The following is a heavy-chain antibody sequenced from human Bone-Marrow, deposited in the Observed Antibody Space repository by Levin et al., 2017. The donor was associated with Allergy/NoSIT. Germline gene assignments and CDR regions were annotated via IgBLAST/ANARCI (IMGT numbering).Heavy chain of an antibody. V-gene: IGHV3-7*01. D-gene: IGHD3-10*02. CDR1: GFTFRGFW. CDR3: ARDGVVMPVRPDA. J-gene: IGHJ5*02. Sequence: PGGSLRLSCAASGFTFRGFWMSWVRQAPGKGLEWVANIKQDGSEKNYVDSVKGRFTISRDNAKNSLSLQMNSLRAEDTAVYFCARDGVVMPVRPDAWGQGTLVTVSS. CDR2: IKQDGSEK.